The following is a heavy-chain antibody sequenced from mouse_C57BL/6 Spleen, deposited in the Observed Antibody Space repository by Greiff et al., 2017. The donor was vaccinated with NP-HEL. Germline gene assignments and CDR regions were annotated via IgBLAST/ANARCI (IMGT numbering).Heavy chain of an antibody. J-gene: IGHJ4*01. V-gene: IGHV1-26*01. CDR2: INPNNGGT. CDR1: GYTFTDYY. D-gene: IGHD1-1*01. CDR3: ARGVRYYYGTFYAMDY. Sequence: EVQLQQSGPELVKPGASVKISCKASGYTFTDYYMNWVKQSHGKSLEWIGDINPNNGGTSYNQKFKGKATLTVDKSSSTAYMELRSLTSEDSAVYYCARGVRYYYGTFYAMDYWGQGTSVTVSS.